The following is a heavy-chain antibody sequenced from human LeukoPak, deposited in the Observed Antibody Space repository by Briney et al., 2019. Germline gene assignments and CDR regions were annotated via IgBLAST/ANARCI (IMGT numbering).Heavy chain of an antibody. D-gene: IGHD5-24*01. Sequence: PGGSLRLSCAASGFTVSSNYMNWVRQAPGKGLEWVSVIYSDGSTYYADFVKGRFTISRDNSKNTLYLQMNSLRAEDTAVYYCAKDTEMATTNYFDYWGQGTLVTVSS. J-gene: IGHJ4*02. CDR2: IYSDGST. CDR1: GFTVSSNY. V-gene: IGHV3-53*05. CDR3: AKDTEMATTNYFDY.